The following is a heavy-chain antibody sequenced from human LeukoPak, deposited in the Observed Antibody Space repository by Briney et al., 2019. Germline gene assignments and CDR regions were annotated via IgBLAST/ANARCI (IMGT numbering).Heavy chain of an antibody. CDR2: ISYDGSNK. CDR1: GFTFSRYG. D-gene: IGHD6-6*01. Sequence: PGGSLRLSCAASGFTFSRYGMHWVRQAPGKGLEWVAFISYDGSNKYYADSVKGRFTISRDNSKNTLYLQMNSLRAEDTAVYYCAKDCLPYSSSSDGFDIWGQGTMVTVSS. CDR3: AKDCLPYSSSSDGFDI. J-gene: IGHJ3*02. V-gene: IGHV3-33*05.